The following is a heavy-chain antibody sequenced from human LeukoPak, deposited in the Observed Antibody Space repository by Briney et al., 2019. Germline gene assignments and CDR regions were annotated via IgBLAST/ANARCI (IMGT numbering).Heavy chain of an antibody. V-gene: IGHV1-18*01. CDR1: GYTFTSYG. CDR2: ISAYNGNT. J-gene: IGHJ6*02. Sequence: GASVKVSCKASGYTFTSYGISWVLQAPGQGLEWMGWISAYNGNTNYAQKLQGRVTMTTDTSTSTAYMELRSLRSDDTAVYYCARDSPDRKPSYYYYGMDVWGQGTTVTVSS. D-gene: IGHD3-16*02. CDR3: ARDSPDRKPSYYYYGMDV.